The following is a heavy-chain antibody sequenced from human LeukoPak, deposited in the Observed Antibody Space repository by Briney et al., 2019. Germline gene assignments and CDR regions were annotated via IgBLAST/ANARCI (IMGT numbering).Heavy chain of an antibody. CDR2: ISGSGGST. CDR1: GFTFSSYA. CDR3: ARLYRVAATFDP. V-gene: IGHV3-23*01. J-gene: IGHJ5*02. Sequence: GGSLRLSCAASGFTFSSYAMSWVRQAPGKGLEWVSTISGSGGSTYYADSVKGRFTISRDNSKNSLYLQMNSLRAEDTAVYYCARLYRVAATFDPWGQGTLVTVSS. D-gene: IGHD2-15*01.